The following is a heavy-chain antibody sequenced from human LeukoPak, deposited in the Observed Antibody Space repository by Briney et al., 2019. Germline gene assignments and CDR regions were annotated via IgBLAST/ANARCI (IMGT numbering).Heavy chain of an antibody. Sequence: GGSLRLSCAASGFTFSNYGMHWVRQAPGKGLEWVAFIWFDGSNKYHADSVKGRFTISRDNSKNTLYLQMNSLRAEDTAVYYCAKDREYQLLPGNWFDPWGQGTLVTVSS. CDR3: AKDREYQLLPGNWFDP. D-gene: IGHD2-2*01. J-gene: IGHJ5*02. CDR2: IWFDGSNK. CDR1: GFTFSNYG. V-gene: IGHV3-30*02.